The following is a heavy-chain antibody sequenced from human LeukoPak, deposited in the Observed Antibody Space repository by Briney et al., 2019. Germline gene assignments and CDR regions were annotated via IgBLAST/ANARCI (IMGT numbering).Heavy chain of an antibody. CDR3: TRDLTITFGGVIDL. CDR2: ISSSSSYI. CDR1: GFTFSSYS. D-gene: IGHD3-16*01. J-gene: IGHJ5*02. V-gene: IGHV3-21*01. Sequence: GGSLRLSCAASGFTFSSYSMNWVRQAPGKGLEWVSSISSSSSYIYYADSVKGRFTISRDNAKNSLYLQMNSLRAEDTAVYYCTRDLTITFGGVIDLWGQGTLVTVSS.